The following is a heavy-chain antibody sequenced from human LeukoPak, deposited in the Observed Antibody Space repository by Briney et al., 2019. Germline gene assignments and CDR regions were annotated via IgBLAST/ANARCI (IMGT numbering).Heavy chain of an antibody. D-gene: IGHD5-12*01. CDR3: ARDLRGYSYYYGMDV. J-gene: IGHJ6*02. CDR1: GYTFTSYY. V-gene: IGHV1-46*01. Sequence: ASVKVSCKASGYTFTSYYMHWVRQAPGQGLEWMRIINPSGGSTSYAQKFQGRVTMTRDTSTSTVYMELSSLRSEDTAVYYCARDLRGYSYYYGMDVWGQGTTVTVSS. CDR2: INPSGGST.